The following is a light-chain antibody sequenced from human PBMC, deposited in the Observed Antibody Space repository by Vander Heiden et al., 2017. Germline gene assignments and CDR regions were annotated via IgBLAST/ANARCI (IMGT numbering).Light chain of an antibody. CDR2: KDS. J-gene: IGLJ3*02. CDR3: QSADSSGSL. Sequence: SYELPQPPSVSVSPGQTARITCSGDALSKQYAYWYQQKPGQAPVLVIYKDSERPAGIPERFSGSSSGTTVTLTISGVQAEDEGDYYCQSADSSGSLFGGGTKLTVL. V-gene: IGLV3-25*03. CDR1: ALSKQY.